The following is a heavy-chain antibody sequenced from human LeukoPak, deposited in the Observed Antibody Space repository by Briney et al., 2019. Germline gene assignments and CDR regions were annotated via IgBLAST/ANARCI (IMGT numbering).Heavy chain of an antibody. CDR2: INPNSGGT. V-gene: IGHV1-2*06. CDR3: ASREYSYGLTFDY. J-gene: IGHJ4*02. CDR1: GYTFTGYY. Sequence: ASVKVSCKASGYTFTGYYMHWVRQAPGQGLEWMGRINPNSGGTNYAQKFQGRVTMTRDTSISTAYMELSRLRSDDTAVYYCASREYSYGLTFDYWGQGTLVTVSS. D-gene: IGHD5-18*01.